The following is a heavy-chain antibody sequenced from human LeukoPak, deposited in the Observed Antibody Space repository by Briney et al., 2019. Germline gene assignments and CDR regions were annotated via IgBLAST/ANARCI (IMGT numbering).Heavy chain of an antibody. V-gene: IGHV1-8*03. J-gene: IGHJ4*02. CDR1: GYTFTSYD. CDR3: ARGRIRGYSYGFHY. D-gene: IGHD5-18*01. CDR2: MNPNSGDT. Sequence: GASVKVSCKASGYTFTSYDVNWVRQATGQGLEWMGWMNPNSGDTGYAQKFQGRVTITRNTSISTAYMELSSLRSEDTAVYYCARGRIRGYSYGFHYWGQGTLVTVSS.